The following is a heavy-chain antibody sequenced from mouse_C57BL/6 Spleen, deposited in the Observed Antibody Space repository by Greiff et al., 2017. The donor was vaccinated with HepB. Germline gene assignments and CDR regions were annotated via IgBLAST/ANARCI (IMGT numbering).Heavy chain of an antibody. V-gene: IGHV1-76*01. D-gene: IGHD2-4*01. CDR3: ARSLDYDRDYAMDY. J-gene: IGHJ4*01. Sequence: QVQLQQSGAELVRPGASVKLSCKASGYTFTDYYINWVKQRPGQGLEWIARIYPGSGNTYYNEKFKGKATLTAEKSSSTAYMQLSSLTSEDSAVYFCARSLDYDRDYAMDYWGQGTSVTVSS. CDR1: GYTFTDYY. CDR2: IYPGSGNT.